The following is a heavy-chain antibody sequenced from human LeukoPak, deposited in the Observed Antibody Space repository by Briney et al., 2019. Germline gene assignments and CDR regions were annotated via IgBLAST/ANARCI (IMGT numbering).Heavy chain of an antibody. CDR3: ARGRGSGSGWRRFDY. V-gene: IGHV1-8*01. Sequence: ASVKVSCKASGYTFTSYDTNWVRQATGQGLEWMGWMNPNSGNTGYAQKFQGRVTMTRDTSISTAYMELSSLTSEDSAVYYCARGRGSGSGWRRFDYWGQGTLVTVSS. D-gene: IGHD6-19*01. CDR1: GYTFTSYD. CDR2: MNPNSGNT. J-gene: IGHJ4*02.